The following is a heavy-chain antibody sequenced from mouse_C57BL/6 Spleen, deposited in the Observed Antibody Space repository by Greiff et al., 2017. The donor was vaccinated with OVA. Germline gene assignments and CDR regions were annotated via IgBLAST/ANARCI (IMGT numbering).Heavy chain of an antibody. V-gene: IGHV1-54*01. CDR2: INPGSGGT. D-gene: IGHD1-1*02. J-gene: IGHJ1*03. CDR3: ARGIYGDV. CDR1: GYAFTNYL. Sequence: VQLQQSGAELVRPGTSVKVSCKASGYAFTNYLIEWVKQRPGQGLEWIGVINPGSGGTNYNEKFKGKATLTADKSSSTAYMQLSSLTSEDSAVYFCARGIYGDVWGTGTTVTVSS.